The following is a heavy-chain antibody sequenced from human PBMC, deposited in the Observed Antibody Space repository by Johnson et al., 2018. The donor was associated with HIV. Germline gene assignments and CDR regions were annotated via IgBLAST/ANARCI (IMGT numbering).Heavy chain of an antibody. J-gene: IGHJ3*01. CDR3: VRDGNYYDRSGYRGDAFDV. CDR2: ISDDGTNT. Sequence: VQLVESGGGVVQPERSLRLSCAASEFSFSTYAMRWVRQAPGKGLEGVAVISDDGTNTDYADAVKGRFTISRDNSKNTLYLQMKSLRAEDPAVYYCVRDGNYYDRSGYRGDAFDVCGQGTMVTVSS. CDR1: EFSFSTYA. D-gene: IGHD3-22*01. V-gene: IGHV3-30-3*01.